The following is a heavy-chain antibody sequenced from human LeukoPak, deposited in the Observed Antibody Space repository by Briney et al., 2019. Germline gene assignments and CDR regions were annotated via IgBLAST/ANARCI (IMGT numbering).Heavy chain of an antibody. CDR1: GFTFSSYA. J-gene: IGHJ4*02. D-gene: IGHD5-18*01. V-gene: IGHV3-23*01. CDR2: ISNGGGST. CDR3: AKDRRGYRYGYLFDY. Sequence: PGGSLRLSCAASGFTFSSYAMSWVRQAPGKGLEWVSAISNGGGSTYYADSVKGRFTISRDNSKNTLYLQMNSLRAEDTAVYHCAKDRRGYRYGYLFDYWGQGTLVTVSS.